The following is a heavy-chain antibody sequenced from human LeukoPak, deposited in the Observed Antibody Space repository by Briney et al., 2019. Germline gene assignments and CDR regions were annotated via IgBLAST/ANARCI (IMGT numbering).Heavy chain of an antibody. D-gene: IGHD3-22*01. V-gene: IGHV4-59*08. J-gene: IGHJ4*02. CDR1: GGSISSYY. CDR3: AATSSGPTGRSFDY. Sequence: PSETLSLTCTVSGGSISSYYWSWIRQPPGKGLEWIGYIYYSGSTNYNPSLKSRVTISVDTSKNQFSLKLSSVTAADTAMYYCAATSSGPTGRSFDYWGQGTLVTVSS. CDR2: IYYSGST.